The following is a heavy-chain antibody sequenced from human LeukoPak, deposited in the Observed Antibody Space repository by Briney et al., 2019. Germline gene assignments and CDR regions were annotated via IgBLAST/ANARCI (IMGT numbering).Heavy chain of an antibody. CDR1: GFTFSSYS. D-gene: IGHD1-26*01. CDR2: ISSSSSYI. J-gene: IGHJ4*02. CDR3: ARDPNKWELPVDY. Sequence: PGGSLRLSCAASGFTFSSYSMNWVRQAPGKGLEWVSSISSSSSYIYYADSVKGRFTISRDNAKNSLYLQMNSLRAKDTAVYYCARDPNKWELPVDYWGQGTLVTVSS. V-gene: IGHV3-21*01.